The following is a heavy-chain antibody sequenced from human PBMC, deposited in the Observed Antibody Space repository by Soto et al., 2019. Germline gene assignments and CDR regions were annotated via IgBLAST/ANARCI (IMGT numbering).Heavy chain of an antibody. Sequence: WTWIRQHPGEGLEWIGYIYYSGVTYYNPSLKSRVTISVDTSKNQFSLKLSSVTAADTAMYYCARDLRGRGSGRFDPWGQGTLVTVSS. CDR2: IYYSGVT. V-gene: IGHV4-31*02. D-gene: IGHD3-10*01. CDR3: ARDLRGRGSGRFDP. J-gene: IGHJ5*02.